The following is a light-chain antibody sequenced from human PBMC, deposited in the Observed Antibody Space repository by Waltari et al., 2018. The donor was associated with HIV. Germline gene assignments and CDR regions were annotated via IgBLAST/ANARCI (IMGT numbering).Light chain of an antibody. CDR2: DAF. V-gene: IGKV3-11*01. CDR1: QSVSSY. J-gene: IGKJ2*01. Sequence: EIVLTQSPATLSLSPGERATLSCRASQSVSSYLAWYQQKPGQAPRLLVYDAFNRATGIPARFSGSGSGTEFTLTISSLEPEDFAVYYCQQRSNWPHTFGQGTKLEIK. CDR3: QQRSNWPHT.